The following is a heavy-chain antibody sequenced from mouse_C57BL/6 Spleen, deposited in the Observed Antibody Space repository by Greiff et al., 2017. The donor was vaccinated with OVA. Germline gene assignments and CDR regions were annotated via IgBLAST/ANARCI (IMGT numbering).Heavy chain of an antibody. CDR2: INPNNGGT. D-gene: IGHD1-1*01. Sequence: VQLQQSGPELVKPGASVKIPCKASGYTFTDYNMDWVKQSHGKSLEWIGDINPNNGGTIYNQKFKGKATLTVDTSSSTAYMELRRLTSEDAAVYYCARSHYYGSSYWYFDVWGTGTTVTVSS. V-gene: IGHV1-18*01. J-gene: IGHJ1*03. CDR1: GYTFTDYN. CDR3: ARSHYYGSSYWYFDV.